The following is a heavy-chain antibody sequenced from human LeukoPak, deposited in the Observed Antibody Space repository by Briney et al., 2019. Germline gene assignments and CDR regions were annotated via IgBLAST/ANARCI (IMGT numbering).Heavy chain of an antibody. CDR3: ARGSSGTYDMGY. CDR1: GFTVSSNY. CDR2: IYSGGST. Sequence: PGGSLRLSCAAPGFTVSSNYMSWVRQAPGKGLEWVSVIYSGGSTYYAESVKGRFTISRDNSKNTLFLQMNGLRAEDTAVYYCARGSSGTYDMGYWGQGTLVTVSS. D-gene: IGHD1-26*01. V-gene: IGHV3-66*01. J-gene: IGHJ4*02.